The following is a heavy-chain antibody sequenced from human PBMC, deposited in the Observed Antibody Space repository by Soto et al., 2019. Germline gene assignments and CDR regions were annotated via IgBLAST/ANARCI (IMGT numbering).Heavy chain of an antibody. CDR3: AREYSDGWFDP. CDR2: ISYDGSNK. D-gene: IGHD2-21*01. J-gene: IGHJ5*02. Sequence: QVPLVESGGGVVQPGRSLRLSCAASGFTFSIYAMHWVRQAPGKGLEWVAVISYDGSNKYYADSVKGRFIISRDNSKNTVYLQMNSLRAEDSAVYYCAREYSDGWFDPWGQGTLVTVSS. CDR1: GFTFSIYA. V-gene: IGHV3-30-3*01.